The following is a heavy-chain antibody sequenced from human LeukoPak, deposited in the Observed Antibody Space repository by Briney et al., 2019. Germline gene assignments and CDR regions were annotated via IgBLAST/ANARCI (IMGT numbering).Heavy chain of an antibody. CDR2: ITDAVGST. Sequence: GGSLRLSCAASGFTFSSSSISWVRQAPGKGLEWVSAITDAVGSTHYADSVKGRFTISRDNSKNTVYLQMNSLRVEDTALYYCVRSLDYWGQGTLVTVSS. J-gene: IGHJ4*02. V-gene: IGHV3-23*01. CDR3: VRSLDY. CDR1: GFTFSSSS.